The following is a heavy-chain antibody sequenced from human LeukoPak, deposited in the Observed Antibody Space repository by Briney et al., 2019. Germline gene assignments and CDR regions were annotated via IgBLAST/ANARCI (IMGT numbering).Heavy chain of an antibody. CDR3: ARGNAFDI. D-gene: IGHD1-1*01. CDR1: GGSISSSSYY. CDR2: IDTSGST. V-gene: IGHV4-61*02. J-gene: IGHJ3*02. Sequence: PSETLSLTCTVSGGSISSSSYYWTWIRQPAAKGLEWVGRIDTSGSTNYNPSLKSRVMMSVDTSKNQFSLKLSSVTAADTAVYYCARGNAFDIWGQGTMVTVSS.